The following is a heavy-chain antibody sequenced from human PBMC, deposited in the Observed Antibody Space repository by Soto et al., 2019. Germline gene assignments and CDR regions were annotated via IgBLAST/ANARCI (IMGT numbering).Heavy chain of an antibody. CDR2: IIPIFGTA. D-gene: IGHD2-15*01. CDR3: ARDGFHCSGGSCHRGGMDV. J-gene: IGHJ6*02. Sequence: SVKVSCKASGGTFSSYAISWVRQAPGQGLEWMGGIIPIFGTANYAQKFQGRVTITADESTSTAYMELSSLRPEDTAVYYCARDGFHCSGGSCHRGGMDVWGQGTTVTVSS. V-gene: IGHV1-69*13. CDR1: GGTFSSYA.